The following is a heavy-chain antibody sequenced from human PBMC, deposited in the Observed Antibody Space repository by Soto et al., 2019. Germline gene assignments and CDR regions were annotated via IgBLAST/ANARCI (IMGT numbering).Heavy chain of an antibody. Sequence: SETLALTCTVSGGSISSYYWSWIRQPPGKGLEWIGYIYYSGSTNYNPSLKSRVTISVDTSKNQFSLKLSSVTAADTAVYYCARVGGDDFGDSGGFDYWGQGTLVTVSS. D-gene: IGHD4-17*01. J-gene: IGHJ4*02. CDR2: IYYSGST. CDR1: GGSISSYY. CDR3: ARVGGDDFGDSGGFDY. V-gene: IGHV4-59*01.